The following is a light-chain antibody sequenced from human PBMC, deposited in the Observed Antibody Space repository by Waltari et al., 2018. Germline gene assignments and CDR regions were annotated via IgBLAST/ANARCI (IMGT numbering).Light chain of an antibody. CDR2: DAS. CDR3: HQYNNWPPSLT. J-gene: IGKJ4*01. CDR1: QDISRW. Sequence: DIQMTQSPSSVSASVGDRVIITCRASQDISRWLAWYQEKPGKAPKLLLDDASTLQNGVPARFSGSGSGTEFTLTISSLQSDDFAVYYCHQYNNWPPSLTFGGGTKVEIK. V-gene: IGKV1-12*01.